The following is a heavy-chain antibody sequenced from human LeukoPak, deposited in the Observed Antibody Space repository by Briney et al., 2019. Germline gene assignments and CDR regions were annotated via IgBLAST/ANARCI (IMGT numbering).Heavy chain of an antibody. CDR3: ASSNSYYYYGMDV. CDR1: GGSTSSGGYS. Sequence: SETLSLTCAVSGGSTSSGGYSWSWIRQPPGKGLEWIGYIYHSGSTYYNPSLKSRVTISVDRSKNQFSLKLSSVTAADTAVYYCASSNSYYYYGMDVWGQGTTVTVSS. J-gene: IGHJ6*02. CDR2: IYHSGST. D-gene: IGHD1-1*01. V-gene: IGHV4-30-2*01.